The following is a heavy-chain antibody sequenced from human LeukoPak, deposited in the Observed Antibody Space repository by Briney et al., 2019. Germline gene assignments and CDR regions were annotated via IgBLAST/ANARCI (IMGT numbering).Heavy chain of an antibody. CDR1: GFTFSSYS. V-gene: IGHV3-48*01. D-gene: IGHD1-7*01. CDR2: ISGSSR. CDR3: ARTTYLGGTTGYMDV. J-gene: IGHJ6*03. Sequence: GGSLRLSCAASGFTFSSYSMNWVRQTPGKGLEWVSDISGSSRESVKGRFTISRDNAKNSLYLQMNSLRAEDTAVYYCARTTYLGGTTGYMDVWGKGTTVSVSS.